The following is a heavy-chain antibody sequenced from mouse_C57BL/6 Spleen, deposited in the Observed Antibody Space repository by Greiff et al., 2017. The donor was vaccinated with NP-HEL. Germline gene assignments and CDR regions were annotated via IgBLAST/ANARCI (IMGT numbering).Heavy chain of an antibody. Sequence: VQLQQSGAELVMPGASVKLSCKASGYTFTSYWMHWVKQRPGQGLEWIGEIDPSDSYTNYNQKFKGKSTLTVDKSSSTAYMQLSSLTSEDSAVYYCARLNYGSSFDYWGQGTTLTVSS. V-gene: IGHV1-69*01. CDR2: IDPSDSYT. CDR1: GYTFTSYW. J-gene: IGHJ2*01. D-gene: IGHD1-1*01. CDR3: ARLNYGSSFDY.